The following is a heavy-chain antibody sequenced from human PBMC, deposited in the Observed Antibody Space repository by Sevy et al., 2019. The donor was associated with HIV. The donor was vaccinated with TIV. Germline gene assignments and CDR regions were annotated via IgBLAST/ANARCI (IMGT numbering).Heavy chain of an antibody. V-gene: IGHV3-7*01. CDR1: GFTFSSYW. D-gene: IGHD3-10*01. Sequence: GGSLRLSCAASGFTFSSYWMSWVRQAPGKGLEWVANIKQEGSEKYYVDSVKGRLPISGDNAKNSLYLQMNSLRAEDTAVYYCARARSMVRGVTYFDYWGQGTLVTVSS. CDR2: IKQEGSEK. J-gene: IGHJ4*02. CDR3: ARARSMVRGVTYFDY.